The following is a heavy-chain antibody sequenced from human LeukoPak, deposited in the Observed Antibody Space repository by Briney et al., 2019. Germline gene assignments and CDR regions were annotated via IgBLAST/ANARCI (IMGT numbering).Heavy chain of an antibody. V-gene: IGHV3-53*01. D-gene: IGHD5-12*01. J-gene: IGHJ6*03. CDR3: AKEGYGAPDYYYMDV. Sequence: GGSLRLSCAASGFTVSSNYMSWVRQAPGKGLEWVSVIYSGGSTYYADSVKGRFTISRDNSKNTLYLQMNSLRAEDTAVYYCAKEGYGAPDYYYMDVWGKGTTVTVSS. CDR1: GFTVSSNY. CDR2: IYSGGST.